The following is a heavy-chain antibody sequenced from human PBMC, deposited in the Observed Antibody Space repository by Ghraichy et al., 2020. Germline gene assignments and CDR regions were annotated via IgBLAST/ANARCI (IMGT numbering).Heavy chain of an antibody. Sequence: SETLSLTCTVSGGSISSYYWSWIRQPPGKGLEWIGYIYYSGSTNYNPSLKSRVTISVDTSKNQFSLKLSSVTAADTAVYYCARLHYDWYYIRGTGNMDVWGQGTTVTVSS. CDR2: IYYSGST. D-gene: IGHD3-9*01. CDR3: ARLHYDWYYIRGTGNMDV. CDR1: GGSISSYY. V-gene: IGHV4-59*08. J-gene: IGHJ6*02.